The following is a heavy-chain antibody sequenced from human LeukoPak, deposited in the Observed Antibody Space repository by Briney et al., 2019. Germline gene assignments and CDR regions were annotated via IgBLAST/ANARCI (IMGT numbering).Heavy chain of an antibody. D-gene: IGHD2-2*01. CDR2: ISGSGGSK. CDR1: GFTFSSYA. J-gene: IGHJ4*02. V-gene: IGHV3-23*01. Sequence: PGGSLRLSCAASGFTFSSYAMSWVRQSPGKGLEGVSAISGSGGSKYYADSVKGRFTSSRDNSKNTLYLQMNSLRAEDTAVYYCAKDAPVNIVVVPAANSWGQGTLVTVSS. CDR3: AKDAPVNIVVVPAANS.